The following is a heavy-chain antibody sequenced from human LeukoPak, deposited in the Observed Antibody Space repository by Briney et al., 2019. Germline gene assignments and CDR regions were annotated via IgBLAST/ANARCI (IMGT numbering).Heavy chain of an antibody. CDR3: ARGKYGYTSGWQIIDY. Sequence: GGSLRLSCAASGFTFSSYAIHWVRQTPGKGLEWVAVISSDGSNKYYADSVKGRFTISREDAKNSFYLQMNSLRAGDTAVYYCARGKYGYTSGWQIIDYWGQGTLVTVSS. D-gene: IGHD6-19*01. CDR1: GFTFSSYA. J-gene: IGHJ4*02. V-gene: IGHV3-30*14. CDR2: ISSDGSNK.